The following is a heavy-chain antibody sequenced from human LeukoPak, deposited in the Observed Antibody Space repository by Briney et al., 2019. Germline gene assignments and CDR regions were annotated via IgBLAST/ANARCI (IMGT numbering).Heavy chain of an antibody. V-gene: IGHV3-9*01. D-gene: IGHD3-9*01. J-gene: IGHJ4*02. Sequence: ALRLSCAVSGFTFDDYAMHWVRQAPGKGLEWVSGISWNSGSIGYADSVKGRFTISRDNAKNSLYLQMNSLRAEDTAVYYCARTYDILTGYSPVFDYWGQGTLVTVSS. CDR2: ISWNSGSI. CDR1: GFTFDDYA. CDR3: ARTYDILTGYSPVFDY.